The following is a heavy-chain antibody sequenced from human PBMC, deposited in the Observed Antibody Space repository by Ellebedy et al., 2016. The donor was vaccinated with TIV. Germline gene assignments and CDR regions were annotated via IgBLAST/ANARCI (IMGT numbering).Heavy chain of an antibody. V-gene: IGHV3-23*01. Sequence: PGGSLRLSCVVSGFTFSTYAMRWFRQAPGKGLEWVSSLTTGGETFYAESVKDRFTISRDSSKNTLYLQMNSLRVEDTAVYYCARDAARSGWISDYWGQGTLVTVSS. CDR3: ARDAARSGWISDY. D-gene: IGHD6-19*01. CDR2: LTTGGET. CDR1: GFTFSTYA. J-gene: IGHJ4*02.